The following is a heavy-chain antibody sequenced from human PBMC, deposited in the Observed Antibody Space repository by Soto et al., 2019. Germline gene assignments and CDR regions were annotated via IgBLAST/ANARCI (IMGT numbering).Heavy chain of an antibody. J-gene: IGHJ4*02. CDR3: AKDPYGDYVARSDY. V-gene: IGHV3-23*01. Sequence: GGSLRLSCAASGFTFSSYAMSWVRQAPGKGLEWVSGISGSGGSTYYADSVKGRFTISRDNSKNTLYLQMNSLRAEDKAVYYCAKDPYGDYVARSDYWGQGTLVTVSS. CDR2: ISGSGGST. D-gene: IGHD4-17*01. CDR1: GFTFSSYA.